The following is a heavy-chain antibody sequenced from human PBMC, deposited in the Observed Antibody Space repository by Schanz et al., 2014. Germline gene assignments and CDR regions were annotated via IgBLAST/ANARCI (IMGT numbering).Heavy chain of an antibody. J-gene: IGHJ4*02. Sequence: QVQLVESGGGVVQPGRSLRLSCAAYGFTLSSYAMHWVRQAPGKGLEWVTVISYDGSNKYYADSVEGRFTISRDNSRNTLYLQMNSLRTEDTAVYYCASPSGYSDYGTYFDIWGQGTLVTVSS. V-gene: IGHV3-30-3*01. CDR1: GFTLSSYA. CDR3: ASPSGYSDYGTYFDI. CDR2: ISYDGSNK. D-gene: IGHD5-12*01.